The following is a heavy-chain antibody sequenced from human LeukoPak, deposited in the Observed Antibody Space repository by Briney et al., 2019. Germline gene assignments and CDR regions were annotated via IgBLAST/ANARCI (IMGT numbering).Heavy chain of an antibody. J-gene: IGHJ6*02. CDR2: TYYRSKWYN. CDR1: GDSVSSNSAA. V-gene: IGHV6-1*01. Sequence: SQTLSLTCAISGDSVSSNSAAWNWIRQSPSRGLEWLGRTYYRSKWYNDYAVSVKSRITINPDTSKNQFSLQLNTVTPEDTAVYYCAREDCSGGSCYSAGPYYYGMDVWGQGTTVTVSS. D-gene: IGHD2-15*01. CDR3: AREDCSGGSCYSAGPYYYGMDV.